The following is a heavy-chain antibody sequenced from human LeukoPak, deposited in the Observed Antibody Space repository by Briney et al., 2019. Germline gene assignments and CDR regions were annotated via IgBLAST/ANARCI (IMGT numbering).Heavy chain of an antibody. Sequence: ASVKVSCKASGYTFTGYYMHWVRQAPGQWLEWMGWINPNSGGTNYAQKFQGRVTMTRDTSISTAYMELSRLRSDDTAVYYCARFLRNYYYYMDVWGKGTTVTVSS. CDR3: ARFLRNYYYYMDV. J-gene: IGHJ6*03. D-gene: IGHD2/OR15-2a*01. CDR2: INPNSGGT. CDR1: GYTFTGYY. V-gene: IGHV1-2*02.